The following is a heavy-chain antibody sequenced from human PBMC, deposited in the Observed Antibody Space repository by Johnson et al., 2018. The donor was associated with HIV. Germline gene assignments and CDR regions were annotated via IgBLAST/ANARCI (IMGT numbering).Heavy chain of an antibody. J-gene: IGHJ3*02. CDR3: ALVLGALPGAFDI. Sequence: VQLVESGGGLVKPGGSLRLSCAASGFTFSNAWMSWVRQAPGKGLEWVSVMYRGGSTYYPDSVKGRFTISRDNSKNTLYIQMNSLRAEDTAVYYCALVLGALPGAFDIWGQGTLVTVSS. CDR1: GFTFSNAW. D-gene: IGHD3-16*01. V-gene: IGHV3-66*01. CDR2: MYRGGST.